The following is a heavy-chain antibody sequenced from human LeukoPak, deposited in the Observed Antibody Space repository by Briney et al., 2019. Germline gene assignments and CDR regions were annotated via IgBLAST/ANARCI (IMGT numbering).Heavy chain of an antibody. CDR2: INSDGSAP. J-gene: IGHJ4*02. D-gene: IGHD5-18*01. Sequence: GGFLRLSCAASGFTFSTYWMHWVRQAPGKGLVWVSRINSDGSAPSYADSVKGRFTISRDNAKNTLYLQMNSLRAEDTAVYYCATSSDTAMVFDYWGQGTLVTVSS. CDR1: GFTFSTYW. CDR3: ATSSDTAMVFDY. V-gene: IGHV3-74*01.